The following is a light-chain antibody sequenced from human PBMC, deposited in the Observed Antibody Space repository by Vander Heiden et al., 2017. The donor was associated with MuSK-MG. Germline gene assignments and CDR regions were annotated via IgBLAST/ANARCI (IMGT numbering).Light chain of an antibody. CDR1: QSVDSSY. CDR2: GAS. CDR3: QQYGSSPPWT. J-gene: IGKJ1*01. Sequence: EIVLTQSPGTLSLSPGERATLSCRASQSVDSSYLAWYQQKPGQAPRLLIYGASTRATGIPDRFSGSGSGRDFTLTISRLEPGDFAVYYCQQYGSSPPWTFGQGTKVEIK. V-gene: IGKV3-20*01.